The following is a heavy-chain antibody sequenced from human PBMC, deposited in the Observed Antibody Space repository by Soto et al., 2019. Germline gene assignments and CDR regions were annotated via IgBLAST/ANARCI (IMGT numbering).Heavy chain of an antibody. Sequence: ASVKVSCKASGYTFTSYGISWVRQAPGQGLEWMGWISAYNGNTNYAQKLQGRVTMTTDTSTSTAYMELRSLRSDDTAVYYCARAERGRAQPWSGYYDTYCYYMDVRGKGTTVTVSS. D-gene: IGHD3-3*01. CDR1: GYTFTSYG. CDR3: ARAERGRAQPWSGYYDTYCYYMDV. CDR2: ISAYNGNT. J-gene: IGHJ6*03. V-gene: IGHV1-18*01.